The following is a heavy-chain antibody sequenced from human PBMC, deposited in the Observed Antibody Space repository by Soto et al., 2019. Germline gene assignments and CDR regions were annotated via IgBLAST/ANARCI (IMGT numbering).Heavy chain of an antibody. Sequence: QVQLQESGPGLVKPSQTLSLTCTVSGGSISSGDYYWSWIRQPPGKGLEWIGYIYYSGSTYYNPFLKRRVTISVDTSKNQFSLKLSSVTAADTAVYYCARGMIVVTGPYWYFDLWGRGTLVTVSS. CDR2: IYYSGST. J-gene: IGHJ2*01. CDR3: ARGMIVVTGPYWYFDL. V-gene: IGHV4-30-4*01. CDR1: GGSISSGDYY. D-gene: IGHD3-22*01.